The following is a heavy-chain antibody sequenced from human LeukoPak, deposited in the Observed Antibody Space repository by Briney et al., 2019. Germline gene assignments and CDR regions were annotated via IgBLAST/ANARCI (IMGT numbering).Heavy chain of an antibody. CDR2: IKQDGSDK. V-gene: IGHV3-7*01. D-gene: IGHD1-1*01. CDR3: ARLTGTTGFDD. CDR1: GFPFSIYW. Sequence: GGSLRLSCAVSGFPFSIYWMSWVRQAPGRGRECGANIKQDGSDKYYVDSVRGRFSFSRDNAKNSLHLQLNSLSAGDTVLFYVARLTGTTGFDDW. J-gene: IGHJ4*01.